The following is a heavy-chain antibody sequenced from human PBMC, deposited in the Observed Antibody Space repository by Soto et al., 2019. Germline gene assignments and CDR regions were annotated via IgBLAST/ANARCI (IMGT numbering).Heavy chain of an antibody. CDR3: ARVCGDIVLMGGDWFDP. CDR2: IYYSGST. CDR1: GGSISSGDYY. D-gene: IGHD2-8*01. J-gene: IGHJ5*02. V-gene: IGHV4-30-4*01. Sequence: SETLSLTCTVSGGSISSGDYYWSWIRQPPGKGLEWIGYIYYSGSTYYNPSLKSRVTISVDTSKNQFSLKLSSVTAADTAVYYCARVCGDIVLMGGDWFDPWGQGTLVTVSS.